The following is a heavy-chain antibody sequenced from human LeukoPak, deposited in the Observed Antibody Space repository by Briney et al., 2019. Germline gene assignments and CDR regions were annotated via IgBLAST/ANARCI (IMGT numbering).Heavy chain of an antibody. V-gene: IGHV3-15*01. Sequence: PGGSLRLSCAASGFTFSNAWMSWVRQAPGKGLEWVGRIKSNTDGGTTEYPAPVKGRFTISRDDSKNTLYLQMNSLKTEDTAVYYCTTDPIVVVPAAREGDAFDIWGQGTMVTVSS. CDR3: TTDPIVVVPAAREGDAFDI. CDR2: IKSNTDGGTT. CDR1: GFTFSNAW. D-gene: IGHD2-2*01. J-gene: IGHJ3*02.